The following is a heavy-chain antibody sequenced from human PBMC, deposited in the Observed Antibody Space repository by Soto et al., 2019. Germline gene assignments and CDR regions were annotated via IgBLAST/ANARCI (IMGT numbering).Heavy chain of an antibody. J-gene: IGHJ6*02. V-gene: IGHV5-51*01. CDR3: ARHGPRVYYDNSDYYYYGMDV. CDR1: GHXFTIYW. Sequence: EXLKISCMRSGHXFTIYWIVWVRHMPGQGLEWMGFIYPGDSDTRYSPSFQGKVTISEDKSISTAYLQWSRLQASDTDLYYRARHGPRVYYDNSDYYYYGMDVWGQGTTGTVSS. D-gene: IGHD3-22*01. CDR2: IYPGDSDT.